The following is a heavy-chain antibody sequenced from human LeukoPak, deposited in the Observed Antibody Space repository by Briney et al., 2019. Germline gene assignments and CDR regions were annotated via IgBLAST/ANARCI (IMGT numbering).Heavy chain of an antibody. D-gene: IGHD6-19*01. Sequence: GGSLRLSCAASGFSFSTYWMTWVRQAPGKGLEWVANIKQDGSEKYYVDSVQGRFTISRDNAKNSLYLQMNSLRAEHTAVYYCARSSGWFLTDWGQGTMVTVSS. CDR3: ARSSGWFLTD. CDR2: IKQDGSEK. J-gene: IGHJ3*01. CDR1: GFSFSTYW. V-gene: IGHV3-7*01.